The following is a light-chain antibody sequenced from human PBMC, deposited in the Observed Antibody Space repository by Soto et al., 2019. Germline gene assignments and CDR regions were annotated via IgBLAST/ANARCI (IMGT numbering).Light chain of an antibody. J-gene: IGKJ4*01. CDR1: HSMSNSN. V-gene: IGKV3-20*01. Sequence: IVLTQSPGTLSLSPWDRVTLSCRASHSMSNSNLAWYQHKPGQAPRLLIYGASNRATGIPDRFSGSGSGTDFIHTINRLEPEDFAVYYCQEFASNFGGGTKVDIK. CDR3: QEFASN. CDR2: GAS.